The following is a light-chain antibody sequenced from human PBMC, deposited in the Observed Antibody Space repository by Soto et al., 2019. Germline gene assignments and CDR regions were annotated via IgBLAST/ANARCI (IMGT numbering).Light chain of an antibody. CDR2: EVS. V-gene: IGLV2-14*01. J-gene: IGLJ1*01. CDR1: SSDVGGYKY. CDR3: QSYDSSLSGSEV. Sequence: QSALTQPASVSGSPGQSITISCTGTSSDVGGYKYVSWYRHHPGKAPKLMIYEVSNRPSGVSNRFSGSKSGTSASLAITGLQAEDEADYYCQSYDSSLSGSEVFGTGTKLTVL.